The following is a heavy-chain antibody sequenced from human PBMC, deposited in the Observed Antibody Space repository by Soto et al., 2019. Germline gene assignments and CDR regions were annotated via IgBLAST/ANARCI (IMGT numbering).Heavy chain of an antibody. D-gene: IGHD6-13*01. J-gene: IGHJ5*02. V-gene: IGHV4-59*01. CDR2: IYYSGTT. CDR3: ARDVSSRGWFDP. CDR1: GGSISSYY. Sequence: SETLSLTCSVSGGSISSYYWNWIRQPPGKGLEWIGYIYYSGTTNYNPSLKSRVTISVDTSKSQFSLKLSSVTAADTAVYYCARDVSSRGWFDPWGQGTLVTVSS.